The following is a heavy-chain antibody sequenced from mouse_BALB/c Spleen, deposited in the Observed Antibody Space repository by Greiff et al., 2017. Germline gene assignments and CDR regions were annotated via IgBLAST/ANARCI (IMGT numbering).Heavy chain of an antibody. Sequence: EVKLLESGPGLVKPSQSLSLTCTVTGYSITSDYAWNWIRQFPGNKLEWMGYISYSGSTSYNPSLKSRISITRDTSKNQFFLQLNSVTTEDTATYYCARESRYGSRPWFAYWGQGTLATVSA. D-gene: IGHD1-1*01. V-gene: IGHV3-2*02. CDR1: GYSITSDYA. CDR3: ARESRYGSRPWFAY. CDR2: ISYSGST. J-gene: IGHJ3*01.